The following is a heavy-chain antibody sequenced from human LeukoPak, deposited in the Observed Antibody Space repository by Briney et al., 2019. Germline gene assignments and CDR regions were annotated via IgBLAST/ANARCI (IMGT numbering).Heavy chain of an antibody. CDR1: GFTFNNYG. Sequence: GGSLRLSCAASGFTFNNYGMHWVRQAAGKGLEWVAFIRYDGSKDYYADSVKGRFTISRDNSKNSLYLQMSSLRAEDTAVYYCARARIDYWGQGTLVTVSS. CDR3: ARARIDY. V-gene: IGHV3-30*02. J-gene: IGHJ4*02. CDR2: IRYDGSKD. D-gene: IGHD1-14*01.